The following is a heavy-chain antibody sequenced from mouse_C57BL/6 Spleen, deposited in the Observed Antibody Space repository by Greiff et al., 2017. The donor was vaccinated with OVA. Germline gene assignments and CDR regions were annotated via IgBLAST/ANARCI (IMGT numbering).Heavy chain of an antibody. D-gene: IGHD1-1*01. V-gene: IGHV1-22*01. J-gene: IGHJ4*01. CDR3: ARWEVRESAMDY. CDR1: GYTFTDYN. Sequence: EVQLQQSGPELVKPGASVKMSCKASGYTFTDYNMHWVKQSHGKSLEWIGYINPNNGGTSYNQQFKGKATLTVNKSSSTAYMERRSLTSEDSAVYDCARWEVRESAMDYWGQGTSVTVSS. CDR2: INPNNGGT.